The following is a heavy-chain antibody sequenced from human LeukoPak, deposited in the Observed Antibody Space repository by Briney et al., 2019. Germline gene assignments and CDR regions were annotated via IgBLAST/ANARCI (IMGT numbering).Heavy chain of an antibody. CDR3: AKDAGGWLRPSLATSYYYYYYMDV. CDR1: GFTFDDYA. Sequence: PGGSLRLSCAASGFTFDDYAMHWVRQAPGKGLEWVSGISWNSGSIGYADSVKGRFTISRDNAKNSLYLQMNSLRAEDTALYYCAKDAGGWLRPSLATSYYYYYYMDVWGKGTTVTISS. J-gene: IGHJ6*03. V-gene: IGHV3-9*01. D-gene: IGHD5-12*01. CDR2: ISWNSGSI.